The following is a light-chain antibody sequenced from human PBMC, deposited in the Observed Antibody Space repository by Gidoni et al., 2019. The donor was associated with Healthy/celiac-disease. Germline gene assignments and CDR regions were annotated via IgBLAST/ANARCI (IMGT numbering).Light chain of an antibody. CDR3: QQYYSTPCS. J-gene: IGKJ2*04. CDR2: WAS. V-gene: IGKV4-1*01. Sequence: DIVMTQSPDSLAVSLGERATINCKSSQSVLYSSNNKNYLAWYQKKPGQPPKLRIYWASTRESGVPDRFSGSGSGTDFTLTISSLQAEDVAVYYCQQYYSTPCSFGQGTKLETK. CDR1: QSVLYSSNNKNY.